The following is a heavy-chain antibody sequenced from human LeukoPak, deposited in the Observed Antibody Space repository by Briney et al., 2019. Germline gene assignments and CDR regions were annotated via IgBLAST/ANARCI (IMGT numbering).Heavy chain of an antibody. CDR3: AKTSDPGYSSSWYTYYFDY. V-gene: IGHV3-23*01. CDR2: IIGSGGST. CDR1: GFTFSSYA. J-gene: IGHJ4*02. D-gene: IGHD6-13*01. Sequence: GGSLRLSCAASGFTFSSYAMSWVRQAPGKGLEWVSAIIGSGGSTYYADSVKGRFTISRDNSKNTLYLQMNSLRAEDTAVYYCAKTSDPGYSSSWYTYYFDYWGQGTLVTVSS.